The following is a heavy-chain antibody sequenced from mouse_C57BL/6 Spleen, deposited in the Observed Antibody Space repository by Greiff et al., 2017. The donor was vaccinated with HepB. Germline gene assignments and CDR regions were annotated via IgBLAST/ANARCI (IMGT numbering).Heavy chain of an antibody. V-gene: IGHV1-61*01. CDR2: IYPSDSET. J-gene: IGHJ2*01. CDR3: AREDWGGYFDY. Sequence: QVHVKQPGAELVRPGSSVKLSCKASGYTFTSYWMDWVKQRPGQGLEWIGNIYPSDSETHYNQKFKDKATLTVDKSSSTAYMQLSSLTSEDSAVYYCAREDWGGYFDYWGQGTTLTVSS. CDR1: GYTFTSYW. D-gene: IGHD4-1*01.